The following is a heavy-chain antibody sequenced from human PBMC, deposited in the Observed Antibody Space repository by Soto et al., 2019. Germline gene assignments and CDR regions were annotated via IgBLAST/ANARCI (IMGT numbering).Heavy chain of an antibody. J-gene: IGHJ4*02. CDR1: GGAFSSYA. V-gene: IGHV1-69*01. CDR3: ARASDYVWGSYRYPPFDY. D-gene: IGHD3-16*02. Sequence: SVNGPCKASGGAFSSYAISWVRQAPGQGLEWMGGIIPIFGTANYAQKFQGRVTITADESTSTAYMELSSLRSEDTAVYYCARASDYVWGSYRYPPFDYWGQGTLVTVSS. CDR2: IIPIFGTA.